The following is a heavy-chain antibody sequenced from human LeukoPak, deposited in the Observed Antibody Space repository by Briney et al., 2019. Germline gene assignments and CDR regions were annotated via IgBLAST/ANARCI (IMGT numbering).Heavy chain of an antibody. CDR2: ISWDGGST. D-gene: IGHD1-26*01. J-gene: IGHJ4*02. CDR1: GFTFDDYP. V-gene: IGHV3-43*01. Sequence: QPGGSLRLSCAASGFTFDDYPMHWVRHAPGKGLEWVSLISWDGGSTYYADSVKGRFTISRDNSKNSLYLQMNSLRTEDTALYYCAKDQAEGELGYWGQGTLVTVSS. CDR3: AKDQAEGELGY.